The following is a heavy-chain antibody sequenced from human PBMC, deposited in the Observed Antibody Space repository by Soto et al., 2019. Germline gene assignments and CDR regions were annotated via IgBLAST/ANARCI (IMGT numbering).Heavy chain of an antibody. D-gene: IGHD3-22*01. Sequence: EVQLVESGGGLVQPGRSLRLSCAAFGFTFEDYAMHWIRQTPGKGLEWVAGINWNSGSIGYADSMKGRFTISRDNANNSLYLQMDSLRTEDTALYFCAKGRGALAVVSNWFDPWGQGTLVTVSS. J-gene: IGHJ5*02. V-gene: IGHV3-9*01. CDR1: GFTFEDYA. CDR3: AKGRGALAVVSNWFDP. CDR2: INWNSGSI.